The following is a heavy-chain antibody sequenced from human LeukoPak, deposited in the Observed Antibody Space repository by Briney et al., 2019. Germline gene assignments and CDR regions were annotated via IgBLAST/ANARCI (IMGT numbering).Heavy chain of an antibody. Sequence: ASVKVSCKASGYTFTSYDINWVRQATGQGLEWMGWMSPNSGNTGYAQKFQGRVTMTRNTSISTAYMELSSLRSEDTAVYYCARGARYFDWLSGPYYYYMDVWGKGTTVTISS. D-gene: IGHD3-9*01. CDR3: ARGARYFDWLSGPYYYYMDV. V-gene: IGHV1-8*01. CDR2: MSPNSGNT. J-gene: IGHJ6*03. CDR1: GYTFTSYD.